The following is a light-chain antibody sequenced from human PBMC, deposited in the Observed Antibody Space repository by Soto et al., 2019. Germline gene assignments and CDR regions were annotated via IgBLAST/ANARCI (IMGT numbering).Light chain of an antibody. V-gene: IGKV3-15*01. CDR2: GAS. CDR3: LQYNNWPPAWT. CDR1: QSVSSN. Sequence: EIVMTQSPATLSVSPGERATLSCRASQSVSSNLAWYQQKPGQAPRLLIYGASTRATGIPARFSGSGSGTEFPLTISSLQSEDFAVYYCLQYNNWPPAWTFGQGTKVEIE. J-gene: IGKJ1*01.